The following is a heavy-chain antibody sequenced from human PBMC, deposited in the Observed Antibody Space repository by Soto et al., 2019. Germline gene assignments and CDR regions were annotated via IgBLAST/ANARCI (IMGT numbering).Heavy chain of an antibody. V-gene: IGHV3-48*02. CDR1: GFTFSSYS. Sequence: GGSLSLSCAASGFTFSSYSMNWVRQAPGKGLEWVSYISSSSSTIYYADSVKGRFTISRDNAKNSLYLQMNSLGDEDTAVYYCARDLTTVVTPWPYWGQGTLVTVSS. J-gene: IGHJ4*02. CDR2: ISSSSSTI. D-gene: IGHD4-17*01. CDR3: ARDLTTVVTPWPY.